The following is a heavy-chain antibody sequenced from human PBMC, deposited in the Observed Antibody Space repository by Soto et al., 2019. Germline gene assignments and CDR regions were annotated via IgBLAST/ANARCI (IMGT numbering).Heavy chain of an antibody. Sequence: GGSLRLSCAASGFTFSDYYMSWIRQAPGKGLEWVSYISSSGSTIYNADSVKGRFTISRDNAKNSLYRQMNSLSAEDTAVYYCARNYDFWSGYSLTPYYYYYYYMDVWGKGTTVTVSS. V-gene: IGHV3-11*01. J-gene: IGHJ6*03. CDR1: GFTFSDYY. CDR3: ARNYDFWSGYSLTPYYYYYYYMDV. D-gene: IGHD3-3*01. CDR2: ISSSGSTI.